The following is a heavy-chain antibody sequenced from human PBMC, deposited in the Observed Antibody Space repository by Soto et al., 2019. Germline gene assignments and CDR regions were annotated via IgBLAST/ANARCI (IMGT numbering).Heavy chain of an antibody. CDR3: ARGERWGSGCNDY. V-gene: IGHV1-2*02. CDR2: INPNSGGT. CDR1: GYTYTGYY. Sequence: ASVKVSCKASGYTYTGYYMHWVRQAPGQGLEWMGWINPNSGGTNYAQKFQGRVTMTRDTSISTAYMELSRLRSDDTAVYYCARGERWGSGCNDYWGQGTLVTVSS. D-gene: IGHD6-19*01. J-gene: IGHJ4*02.